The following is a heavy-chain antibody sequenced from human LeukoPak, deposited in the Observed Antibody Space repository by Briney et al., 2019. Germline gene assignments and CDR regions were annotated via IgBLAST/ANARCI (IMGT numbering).Heavy chain of an antibody. Sequence: QSGGSLRLSCAASGFTFSSYWMHWVRQAPGKGLVWVSRINSDGSSTSYGDSMKGRFTISRDNAKNTLYLQMNSLRAEDTAVYYCARTGVAVTLGYHYYYMDVWGKGTTVTVSS. CDR1: GFTFSSYW. CDR3: ARTGVAVTLGYHYYYMDV. D-gene: IGHD2-21*02. J-gene: IGHJ6*03. V-gene: IGHV3-74*01. CDR2: INSDGSST.